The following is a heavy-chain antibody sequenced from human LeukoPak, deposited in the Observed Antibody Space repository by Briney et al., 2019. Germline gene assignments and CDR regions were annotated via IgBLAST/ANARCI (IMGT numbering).Heavy chain of an antibody. CDR2: INHSGST. CDR3: ARDIHTVTTGREC. Sequence: SETLSLTCAVYGGSFSGYYWSWIRQPPGKGLEWIGEINHSGSTNYNPFLKSRVTISVDTSKNQFSLKLSSVTAADTAVYYCARDIHTVTTGRECWGQGTLVTVSS. CDR1: GGSFSGYY. D-gene: IGHD4-17*01. J-gene: IGHJ4*02. V-gene: IGHV4-34*01.